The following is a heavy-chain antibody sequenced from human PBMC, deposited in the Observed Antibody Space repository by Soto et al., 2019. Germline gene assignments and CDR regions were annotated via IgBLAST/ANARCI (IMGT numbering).Heavy chain of an antibody. CDR1: GDAVSSPYY. J-gene: IGHJ5*02. CDR2: VFHTGTT. V-gene: IGHV4-4*02. CDR3: ARSAGWYAIHA. Sequence: QVQLQESGPGLVKPSGTLSLTCAVSGDAVSSPYYWCWVRQPPGKGLEWIGEVFHTGTTSYNPSLSSRVTISMDKSINQFSLDLSSVPAADTAVYYCARSAGWYAIHAWGPGTLVIVSS. D-gene: IGHD6-19*01.